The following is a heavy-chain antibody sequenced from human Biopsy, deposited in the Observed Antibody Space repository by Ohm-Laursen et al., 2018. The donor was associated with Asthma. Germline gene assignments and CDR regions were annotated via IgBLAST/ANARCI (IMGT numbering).Heavy chain of an antibody. Sequence: GSLRLSCTASGFSVGSNYMSWVRQAPGKGLEWVSVIYSGGSTYYADSVKGRFTISRDNSKNTLYLQMNSLRAEDTAVYYCARDFYDSSGYLHFDYWGQGTLVTVSS. CDR3: ARDFYDSSGYLHFDY. CDR2: IYSGGST. V-gene: IGHV3-53*01. J-gene: IGHJ4*02. CDR1: GFSVGSNY. D-gene: IGHD3-22*01.